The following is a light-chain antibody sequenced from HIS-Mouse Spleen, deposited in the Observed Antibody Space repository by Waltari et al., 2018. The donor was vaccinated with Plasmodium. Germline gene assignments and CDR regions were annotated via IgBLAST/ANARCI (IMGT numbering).Light chain of an antibody. CDR2: DAS. V-gene: IGKV3-11*01. Sequence: EIVLTQSPATLSLSPGERAALSCRASQRVSSYLAWYQQKPGQAPRLLIYDASNRATGIPARFSGSGSGTDFTLTISSLQSEDFAVYYCQQYNNWSFTFGPGTKVDIK. CDR1: QRVSSY. CDR3: QQYNNWSFT. J-gene: IGKJ3*01.